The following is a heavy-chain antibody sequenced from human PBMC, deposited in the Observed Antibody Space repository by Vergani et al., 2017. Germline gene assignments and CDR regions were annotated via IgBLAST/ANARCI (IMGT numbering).Heavy chain of an antibody. CDR3: ARDKTDREDGYINWFDP. CDR1: GGSISSGSYY. V-gene: IGHV4-61*02. J-gene: IGHJ5*02. D-gene: IGHD5-24*01. Sequence: QVQLQESGPGLVTPSQTLSLTCTVSGGSISSGSYYWSWIRQPAGKGLECIGRIYTSGSTNYNPSLKSRVTISVHTTKNQFSLKLSSVTAADTAVYYCARDKTDREDGYINWFDPWGQGTLVTVSS. CDR2: IYTSGST.